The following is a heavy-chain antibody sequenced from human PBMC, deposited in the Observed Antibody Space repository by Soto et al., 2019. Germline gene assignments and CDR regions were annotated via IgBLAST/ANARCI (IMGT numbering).Heavy chain of an antibody. CDR3: ARVAAAENWFDP. J-gene: IGHJ5*02. D-gene: IGHD6-13*01. V-gene: IGHV1-18*01. CDR1: GYTFTSYG. CDR2: ISAYNGNT. Sequence: ASVKVSCKASGYTFTSYGISWVRQAPGQGLEWMGWISAYNGNTNYAQKLQGRVTMPTDTSTSTAYMELRSLRSDDTAVYYCARVAAAENWFDPWGQGTLVTVSS.